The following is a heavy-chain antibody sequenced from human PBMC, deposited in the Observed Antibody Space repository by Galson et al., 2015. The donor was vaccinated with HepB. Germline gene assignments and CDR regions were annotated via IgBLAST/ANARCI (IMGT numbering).Heavy chain of an antibody. CDR2: IRYDGSNK. CDR3: AKDRGHIVVVTATPGAHGMDV. CDR1: GFTFSSYG. Sequence: SLRLSCAASGFTFSSYGMHWVRQAPGKGLEWVAFIRYDGSNKYYADSVKGRFTISRDNSKDTLYLQMNSLRAEDTAVYYCAKDRGHIVVVTATPGAHGMDVWGQGTTVTVSS. V-gene: IGHV3-30*02. D-gene: IGHD2-21*02. J-gene: IGHJ6*02.